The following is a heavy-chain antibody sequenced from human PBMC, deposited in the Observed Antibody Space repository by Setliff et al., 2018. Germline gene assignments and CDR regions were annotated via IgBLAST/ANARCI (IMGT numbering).Heavy chain of an antibody. V-gene: IGHV3-49*04. J-gene: IGHJ5*02. CDR1: GFTFGDYA. CDR3: TYYCSSTSCYRDLDWFDP. D-gene: IGHD2-2*01. CDR2: IRSKAYGGTT. Sequence: SLRLSCTASGFTFGDYAMSWVRQAPGKGLEWVGFIRSKAYGGTTEYAASVKGRFTISRDDSKSIAYLQMNSLKTEDTAVYYCTYYCSSTSCYRDLDWFDPWGQGTLGTVSS.